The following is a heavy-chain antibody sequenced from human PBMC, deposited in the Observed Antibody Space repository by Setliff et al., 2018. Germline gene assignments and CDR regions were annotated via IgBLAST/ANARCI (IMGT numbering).Heavy chain of an antibody. CDR3: TTSPISSGWHSNFDYNMDV. D-gene: IGHD6-19*01. J-gene: IGHJ6*02. Sequence: GGSLRLSCTASGFTFSNAWMSWVRQAPGKGLEWIGRIKRITDSGTTDHAAPVKGRFTVSRDDSISTLYLQMNSLKTEDTAVYYCTTSPISSGWHSNFDYNMDVWGQGTTVTVSS. CDR2: IKRITDSGTT. CDR1: GFTFSNAW. V-gene: IGHV3-15*01.